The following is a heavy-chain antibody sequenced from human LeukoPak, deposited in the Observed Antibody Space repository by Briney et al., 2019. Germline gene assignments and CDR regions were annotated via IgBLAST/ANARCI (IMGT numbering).Heavy chain of an antibody. CDR1: GFTFSSYE. J-gene: IGHJ4*02. CDR2: ISSSGSTI. V-gene: IGHV3-48*03. D-gene: IGHD2-15*01. Sequence: GGSLRLSCAASGFTFSSYEMNWVRQAPGKGLEWVSYISSSGSTIYYADSVKGRFTISRDNAKNSLYLQMNSLRAEDTAVYYCARSGLRYCSGGSCYVWGQGTLVTVSS. CDR3: ARSGLRYCSGGSCYV.